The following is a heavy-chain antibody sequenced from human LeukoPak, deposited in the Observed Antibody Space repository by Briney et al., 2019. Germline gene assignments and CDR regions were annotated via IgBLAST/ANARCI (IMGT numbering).Heavy chain of an antibody. CDR3: ARFKASGSYFFAFDI. J-gene: IGHJ3*02. D-gene: IGHD1-26*01. CDR2: ISSGGSTI. Sequence: PGGSLRLSCAAPGFTFSSYEMNWVRQAPGKGLEWVSYISSGGSTIYYADSVKGRFTISRDNAKNSLYLQMNSLRAEDTAVYYCARFKASGSYFFAFDIWGQGTMVTVSS. V-gene: IGHV3-48*03. CDR1: GFTFSSYE.